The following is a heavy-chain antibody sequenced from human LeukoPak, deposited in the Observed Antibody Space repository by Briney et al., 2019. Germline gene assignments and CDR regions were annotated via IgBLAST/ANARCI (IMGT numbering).Heavy chain of an antibody. J-gene: IGHJ4*02. CDR2: MDDSGST. Sequence: SETLSLTCGVSGGTISSTNWWTWVRQPPGKGLEWIGYMDDSGSTNYNPSLTSRVTISVDTSKNQLSLKLNSVTAADTAVYYCARHSSVSGGAFQYWGQGTPVTVSS. D-gene: IGHD6-19*01. CDR3: ARHSSVSGGAFQY. CDR1: GGTISSTNW. V-gene: IGHV4-4*02.